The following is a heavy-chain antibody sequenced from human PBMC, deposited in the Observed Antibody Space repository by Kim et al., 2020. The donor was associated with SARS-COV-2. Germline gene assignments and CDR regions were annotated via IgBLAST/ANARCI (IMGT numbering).Heavy chain of an antibody. D-gene: IGHD3-16*02. V-gene: IGHV7-4-1*02. J-gene: IGHJ6*02. CDR3: ARAVMITFGGVIALGTYGMDV. Sequence: ASVKVSCKASGYTFTSYAMNWVRQAPGQGLEWMGWINTNTGNPTYAQGFTGRFVFSLDTSVSTAYLQISSLKAEDTAVYYCARAVMITFGGVIALGTYGMDVWGQGTTVTVSS. CDR2: INTNTGNP. CDR1: GYTFTSYA.